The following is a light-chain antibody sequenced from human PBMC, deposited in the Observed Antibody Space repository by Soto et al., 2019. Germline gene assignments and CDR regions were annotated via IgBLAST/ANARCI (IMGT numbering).Light chain of an antibody. J-gene: IGKJ5*01. CDR1: QSFNEN. Sequence: EIVLTQSPVTLSLSPGERATLSCRASQSFNENLFWYQQKSGQPPRLLIYDAFTRATGIPARFSGSGSGTDFTLTITSLEPEDFAVYYCQHRRVWPVSFGQGTRLEIK. CDR3: QHRRVWPVS. V-gene: IGKV3-11*01. CDR2: DAF.